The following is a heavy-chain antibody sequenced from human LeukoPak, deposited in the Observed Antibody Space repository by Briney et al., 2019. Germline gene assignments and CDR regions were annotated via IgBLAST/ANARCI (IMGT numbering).Heavy chain of an antibody. V-gene: IGHV1-69*13. J-gene: IGHJ4*02. D-gene: IGHD5-18*01. CDR2: IIPIFGTA. CDR1: GGTFSSYA. CDR3: ARLRAIRGYSYPSYFDY. Sequence: SVKVSCKASGGTFSSYAISWVRQAPGQGLEWMGGIIPIFGTANYAQKFQGRVTITAGESTSTAYMELSSLRSEDTAVYYCARLRAIRGYSYPSYFDYWGQGTLVTVSS.